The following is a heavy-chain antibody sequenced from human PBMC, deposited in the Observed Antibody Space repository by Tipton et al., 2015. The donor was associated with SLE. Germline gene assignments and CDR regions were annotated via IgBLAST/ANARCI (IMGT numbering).Heavy chain of an antibody. Sequence: TLSLTCAVSGYSISSGYYWGWVRQPPGKGLEWIGSIYHSGSTYCNPSLKSRVTISVDTSKNQFSLKLSSVTAADTAVYYCARVKGYSSGWPNWFDPWGQGTLVTVSS. J-gene: IGHJ5*02. CDR3: ARVKGYSSGWPNWFDP. CDR2: IYHSGST. CDR1: GYSISSGYY. V-gene: IGHV4-38-2*01. D-gene: IGHD6-19*01.